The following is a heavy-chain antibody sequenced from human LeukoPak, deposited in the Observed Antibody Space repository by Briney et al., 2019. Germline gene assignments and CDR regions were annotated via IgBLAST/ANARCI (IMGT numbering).Heavy chain of an antibody. D-gene: IGHD1-26*01. CDR1: GGPISSPNW. J-gene: IGHJ5*02. Sequence: SDTLSLTCAVSGGPISSPNWWTWVRQPPGKGLEWIGEIYHSGRTNSNPSLESRVIMSVDKSKNQFSLKLTSVTAADTAVYYCARVGHNWFDPWGQGTLVTVSS. V-gene: IGHV4-4*02. CDR2: IYHSGRT. CDR3: ARVGHNWFDP.